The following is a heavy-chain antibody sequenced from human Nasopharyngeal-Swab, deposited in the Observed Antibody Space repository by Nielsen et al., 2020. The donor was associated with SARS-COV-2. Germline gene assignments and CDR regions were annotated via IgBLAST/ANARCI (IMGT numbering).Heavy chain of an antibody. D-gene: IGHD3-9*01. CDR1: GFTFSSYA. CDR3: ARDPDDILTGPFDY. J-gene: IGHJ4*02. V-gene: IGHV3-30*04. Sequence: GESLKISCAASGFTFSSYAMHWVRQAPGKGPEWVAVISYDGSNKYYADSVKGRFTISRDNSKNTLYLQMNSLRAEDTAVYYCARDPDDILTGPFDYWGQGTLVTVSS. CDR2: ISYDGSNK.